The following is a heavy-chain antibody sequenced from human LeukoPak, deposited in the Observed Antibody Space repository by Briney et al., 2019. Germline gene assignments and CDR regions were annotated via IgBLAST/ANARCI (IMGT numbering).Heavy chain of an antibody. J-gene: IGHJ4*02. CDR3: ARDQKVDYFDY. D-gene: IGHD2-15*01. Sequence: ASVKVSCKASGYTFTSYYMHWVRQAPGQGLEWVGIINPSGGSTSYAQKFQGRVTMTRDTSTSTVYMELSSLRSEDTAVYYCARDQKVDYFDYWGQGTLVTVSS. CDR1: GYTFTSYY. V-gene: IGHV1-46*01. CDR2: INPSGGST.